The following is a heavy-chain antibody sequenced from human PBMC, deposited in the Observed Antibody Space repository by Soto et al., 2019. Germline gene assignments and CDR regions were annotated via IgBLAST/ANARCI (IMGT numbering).Heavy chain of an antibody. CDR3: ASESSYDSSGYFVTYFDY. CDR1: GGSISSSGYY. D-gene: IGHD3-22*01. J-gene: IGHJ4*02. V-gene: IGHV4-39*01. Sequence: TSETLSHSCSVAGGSISSSGYYWGWIRQPPGKGLEWIGSIYNTGRAYYNPSLKSRVTISVDTSKKQFSLKLTSVTAADTAVYYCASESSYDSSGYFVTYFDYWGQGTVVTVS. CDR2: IYNTGRA.